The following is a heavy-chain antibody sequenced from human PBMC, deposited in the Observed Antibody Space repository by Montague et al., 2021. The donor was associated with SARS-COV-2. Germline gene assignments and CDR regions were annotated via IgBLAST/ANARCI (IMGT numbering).Heavy chain of an antibody. Sequence: CAISGDSVSSNSAAWNWIRQSPSRGLEWLGRTYYRSKWYNDYAVSVKSRIPINPDTSKNQFSLQLNSVTPEGTAVYYCASGRMVPYSSSWTTLYYYYGMDVWGQGTTVTVSS. CDR3: ASGRMVPYSSSWTTLYYYYGMDV. CDR1: GDSVSSNSAA. D-gene: IGHD6-13*01. CDR2: TYYRSKWYN. V-gene: IGHV6-1*01. J-gene: IGHJ6*02.